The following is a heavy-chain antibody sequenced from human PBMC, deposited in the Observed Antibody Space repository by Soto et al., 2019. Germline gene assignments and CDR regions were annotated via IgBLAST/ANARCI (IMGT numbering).Heavy chain of an antibody. CDR3: ANLWGDGYNLGQDYNGMDV. V-gene: IGHV3-33*06. J-gene: IGHJ6*02. CDR1: GFSFENYG. D-gene: IGHD5-12*01. Sequence: GQLLQSGGDLVQPGGSLRLSCAASGFSFENYGMHWVRQAPGRGLEWVAIIWYDGSLQYYAAAVKGRFTISRDNSKNTLYLEMNSLRAEDTAVYYCANLWGDGYNLGQDYNGMDVWGQGTTVIVSS. CDR2: IWYDGSLQ.